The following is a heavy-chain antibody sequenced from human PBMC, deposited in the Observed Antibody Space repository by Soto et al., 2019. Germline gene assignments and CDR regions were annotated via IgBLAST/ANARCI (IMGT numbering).Heavy chain of an antibody. Sequence: ASVKVSCKASGYTFTSYGISWVRQAPGQGLKWMGRIIPNIGITNYAQKFQGRVTITADKSTSTAYMELSSLRSEDTALYYCARSGYYYGSGSYSPFDYWGQGTLVTVSS. D-gene: IGHD3-10*01. CDR2: IIPNIGIT. J-gene: IGHJ4*02. V-gene: IGHV1-69*04. CDR1: GYTFTSYG. CDR3: ARSGYYYGSGSYSPFDY.